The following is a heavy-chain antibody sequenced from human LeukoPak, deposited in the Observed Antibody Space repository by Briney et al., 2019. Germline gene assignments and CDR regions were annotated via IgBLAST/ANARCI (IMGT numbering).Heavy chain of an antibody. J-gene: IGHJ3*02. CDR3: ARVLFYDSGSYYNYNAFDI. Sequence: GGSLRLSCAAPGFTFSNYWMSWVRQAPGKGLECVANMRPNGRERYFVDSVKGRFTISRDNTRNSLYLQMNSLRDEDTAVYYCARVLFYDSGSYYNYNAFDIWGQGTLVTVSS. CDR2: MRPNGRER. CDR1: GFTFSNYW. D-gene: IGHD3-10*01. V-gene: IGHV3-7*01.